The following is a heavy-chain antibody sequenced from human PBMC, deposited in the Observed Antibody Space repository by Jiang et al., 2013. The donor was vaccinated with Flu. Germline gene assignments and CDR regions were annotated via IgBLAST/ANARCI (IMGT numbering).Heavy chain of an antibody. J-gene: IGHJ4*02. Sequence: PGLVKPSETLSLTCTVSGVSISSHYWSWIRQPPGKGLEWIGYIYYDGSTKYNPSLRSRLTISVDTSKNQFSLKLTSVTAADTAVYYCARRYCSGGTCHFDYWGQGTLVIASS. CDR3: ARRYCSGGTCHFDY. D-gene: IGHD2-15*01. V-gene: IGHV4-59*08. CDR1: GVSISSHY. CDR2: IYYDGST.